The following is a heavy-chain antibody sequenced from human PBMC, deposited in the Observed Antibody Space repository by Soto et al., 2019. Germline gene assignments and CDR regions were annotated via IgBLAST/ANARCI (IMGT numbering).Heavy chain of an antibody. CDR1: GFTFSTYG. D-gene: IGHD3-16*02. Sequence: QVQLVESGGGVVQPGRSLRLSCVASGFTFSTYGMHWVRQAPGKGLEWVAVISYNGGNKYYADAVKGRFTISSDNSQNTLYLQVTGLRPDDTAVYSCAIDVSGGSRLGELSAYFDYWGQGTPVTVSS. J-gene: IGHJ4*02. CDR3: AIDVSGGSRLGELSAYFDY. CDR2: ISYNGGNK. V-gene: IGHV3-30*03.